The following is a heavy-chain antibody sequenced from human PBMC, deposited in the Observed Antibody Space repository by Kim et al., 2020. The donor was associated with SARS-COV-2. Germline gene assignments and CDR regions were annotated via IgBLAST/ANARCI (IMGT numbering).Heavy chain of an antibody. V-gene: IGHV4-61*07. J-gene: IGHJ4*02. Sequence: SRVTTSVDTSKNQFSLKLSSVTAADTAVYYCARLPYYYDSSGYYYGHDYWGQGTLVTVSS. CDR3: ARLPYYYDSSGYYYGHDY. D-gene: IGHD3-22*01.